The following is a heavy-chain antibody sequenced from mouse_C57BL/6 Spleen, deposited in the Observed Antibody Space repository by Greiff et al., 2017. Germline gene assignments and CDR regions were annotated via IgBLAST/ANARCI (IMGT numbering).Heavy chain of an antibody. CDR3: AKVGSYSYFDD. D-gene: IGHD2-12*01. V-gene: IGHV3-6*01. J-gene: IGHJ2*01. CDR2: ISYDGSY. CDR1: GCSITSGYY. Sequence: EVQLQQSGPGLVKPSQSLSLTCSVTGCSITSGYYWNWIRQFPGNKQEWMGYISYDGSYNYDPSLKNRISITGDSSKNQFFLKLNSVTTGDTATYYCAKVGSYSYFDDWGQGTTLTVSS.